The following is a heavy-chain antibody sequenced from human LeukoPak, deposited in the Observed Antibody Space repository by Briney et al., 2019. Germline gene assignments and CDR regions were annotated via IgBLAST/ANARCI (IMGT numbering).Heavy chain of an antibody. Sequence: SETLSLTCTVSGGSISSYYWSWIRQPPGKGLEWIGYIYYSGSTNYNPSLKSRVTISVDTSKNQFSLKLSSVTAADTAVYYCARISAYYDFWSGYYTAGNNWFDPWGQGVLVTVSS. CDR2: IYYSGST. J-gene: IGHJ5*02. V-gene: IGHV4-59*01. CDR1: GGSISSYY. CDR3: ARISAYYDFWSGYYTAGNNWFDP. D-gene: IGHD3-3*01.